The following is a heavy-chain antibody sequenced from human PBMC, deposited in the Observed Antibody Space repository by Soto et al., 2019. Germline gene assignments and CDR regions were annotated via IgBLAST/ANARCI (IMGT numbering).Heavy chain of an antibody. Sequence: PSETLSLTCTVSGGSISSGGYYWSWIRQHPGKGLEWIGYIYYSGSTYYNPSLKSRVTISVDTSKNQFSLKLSSVTAADTAVYFFARFDYYGSPSDYWGQGTLVTVSS. J-gene: IGHJ4*02. CDR2: IYYSGST. CDR1: GGSISSGGYY. D-gene: IGHD3-10*01. V-gene: IGHV4-31*03. CDR3: ARFDYYGSPSDY.